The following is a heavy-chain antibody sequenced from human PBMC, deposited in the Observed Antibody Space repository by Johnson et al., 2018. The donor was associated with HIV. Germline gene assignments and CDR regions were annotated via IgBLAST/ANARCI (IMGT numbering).Heavy chain of an antibody. CDR3: TTEKLSTAIVVVPAAWTGDAFDI. CDR2: ISSSGSTI. CDR1: GFTFDDHD. D-gene: IGHD2-2*01. V-gene: IGHV3-11*01. Sequence: QVQLVESGGGVVRPGGYLRLSCAASGFTFDDHDMSWIRQAPGKGLEWVSYISSSGSTIYYADSVKGRFTISRDNAKNSLYLQMNSLKTEDTAVYYCTTEKLSTAIVVVPAAWTGDAFDIWGQGTMVTVSS. J-gene: IGHJ3*02.